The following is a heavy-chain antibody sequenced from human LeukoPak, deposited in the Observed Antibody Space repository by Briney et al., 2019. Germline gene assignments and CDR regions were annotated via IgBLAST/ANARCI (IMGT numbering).Heavy chain of an antibody. CDR3: ARVNSYGYGYYYYYMDV. J-gene: IGHJ6*03. CDR2: ISGTGGTT. Sequence: GGSLRLSCAASGFTFSSYGMSWVRQAPGKGLEWVSAISGTGGTTYYADSVKGRFTISRDNAKNSLYLQMNSLRAEDTAVYYCARVNSYGYGYYYYYMDVWGKGTTVTVSS. CDR1: GFTFSSYG. D-gene: IGHD5-18*01. V-gene: IGHV3-23*01.